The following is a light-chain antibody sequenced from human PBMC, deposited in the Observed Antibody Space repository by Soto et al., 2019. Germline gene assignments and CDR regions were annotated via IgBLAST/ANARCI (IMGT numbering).Light chain of an antibody. Sequence: QSALTQPASESGSPGQSTTISCTGTSSDVGGYNHVSWYQQHPGKAPKLMIYDANSRPSGVSTRFSGSKSGNTASLTISGLQPEDEADYYCSSYTSSSVVFGGGTKLTVL. CDR1: SSDVGGYNH. J-gene: IGLJ2*01. CDR2: DAN. CDR3: SSYTSSSVV. V-gene: IGLV2-14*01.